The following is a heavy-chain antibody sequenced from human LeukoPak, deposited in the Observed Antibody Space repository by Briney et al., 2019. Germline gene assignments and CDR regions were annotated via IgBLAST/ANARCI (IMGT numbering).Heavy chain of an antibody. Sequence: PSETLSLTCTVSGGSISSYYWNWVRQPAGKGREWIGQIYTSGSTNYNPSLKSRVTMSVDTSKKQFSLKLTSVTAADTAVYYCARDRGYGDYFDAFDIWGQGTMVTVSS. D-gene: IGHD4-17*01. CDR3: ARDRGYGDYFDAFDI. CDR1: GGSISSYY. CDR2: IYTSGST. J-gene: IGHJ3*02. V-gene: IGHV4-4*07.